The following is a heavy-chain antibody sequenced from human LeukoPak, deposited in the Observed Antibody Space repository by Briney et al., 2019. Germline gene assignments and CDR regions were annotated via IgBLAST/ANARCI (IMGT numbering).Heavy chain of an antibody. D-gene: IGHD3-22*01. CDR2: IIPIFGTA. Sequence: SVKVSCKASGGTFSSYAISWVRQAPGQGLEWMGGIIPIFGTANYAQKFQGRVTITTDESTSTAYMELSSLRSEDTAVYYCATIRGPIDPYYYGSSGYYGGGAFDIWGQGTMVTVSS. J-gene: IGHJ3*02. CDR1: GGTFSSYA. CDR3: ATIRGPIDPYYYGSSGYYGGGAFDI. V-gene: IGHV1-69*05.